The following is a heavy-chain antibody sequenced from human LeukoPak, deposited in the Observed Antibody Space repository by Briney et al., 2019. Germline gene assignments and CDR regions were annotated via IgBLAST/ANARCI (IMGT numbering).Heavy chain of an antibody. D-gene: IGHD6-13*01. Sequence: PSGTLSLTCDVSGDSISSGYYWGWIRQPPGKGLEWIGSIYHTGSTYYNPSLKSRVTMSIDTSKNQFSLKLTSVTAADTAVYYCARAPPYSSSWYVFDYWGQGTLVTVSS. J-gene: IGHJ4*02. CDR3: ARAPPYSSSWYVFDY. CDR1: GDSISSGYY. V-gene: IGHV4-38-2*01. CDR2: IYHTGST.